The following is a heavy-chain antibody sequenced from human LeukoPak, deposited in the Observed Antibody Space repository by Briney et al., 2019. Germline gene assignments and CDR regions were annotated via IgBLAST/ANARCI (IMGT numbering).Heavy chain of an antibody. CDR3: AKGLGYLGSYYYFDY. J-gene: IGHJ4*02. Sequence: GGSLRLSCAASGFTFSSYAMSWVRQAPGKGLGWVSAISGSGGSTYYADSVKGRFTISRDNSKNTLYLHMNSLRAEDTAVYYCAKGLGYLGSYYYFDYWGQGTLVTVSS. D-gene: IGHD1-26*01. CDR1: GFTFSSYA. CDR2: ISGSGGST. V-gene: IGHV3-23*01.